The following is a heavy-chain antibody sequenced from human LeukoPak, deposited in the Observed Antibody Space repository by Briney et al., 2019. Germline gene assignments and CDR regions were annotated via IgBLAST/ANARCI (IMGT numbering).Heavy chain of an antibody. CDR2: IRSKAYGCKT. D-gene: IGHD3-3*01. CDR1: GFTFGDYA. V-gene: IGHV3-49*03. J-gene: IGHJ6*03. Sequence: GGSLRLSCTASGFTFGDYAMSWFRQAPGKGLEWVGFIRSKAYGCKTEYDASVKGRFTISRDDSKSIAYLQMNSLKTEDTAVYYCTRDKDYDFWSGYYTYYYYYMDVWGKGTTVTVSS. CDR3: TRDKDYDFWSGYYTYYYYYMDV.